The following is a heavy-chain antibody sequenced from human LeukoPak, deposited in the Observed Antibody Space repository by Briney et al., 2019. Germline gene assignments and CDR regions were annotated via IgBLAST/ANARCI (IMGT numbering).Heavy chain of an antibody. V-gene: IGHV1-69*05. Sequence: ASVKVSFKACVGTFSSYAISWARQAPGQGLEWMGRIIPIFGTANYAQKFQGRVTITTDESTSTAYMELSSLRSEDTAVYYCASLNAGSDYWGQGTLVTVSS. CDR3: ASLNAGSDY. J-gene: IGHJ4*02. D-gene: IGHD3-10*01. CDR2: IIPIFGTA. CDR1: VGTFSSYA.